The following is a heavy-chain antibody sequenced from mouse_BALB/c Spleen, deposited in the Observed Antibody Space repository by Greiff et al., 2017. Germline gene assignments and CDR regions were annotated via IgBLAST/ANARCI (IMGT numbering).Heavy chain of an antibody. J-gene: IGHJ4*01. Sequence: EVQGVESGPGLVKPSQSLSLTCTVTGYSITSDYAWNWIRQFPGNKLEWMGYISYSGSTSYNPSLKSRISITRDTSKNQFFLQLNSVTTEDTATYYFARWGNGYYRYAMDYWGQGTSVTVSS. CDR3: ARWGNGYYRYAMDY. CDR1: GYSITSDYA. V-gene: IGHV3-2*02. CDR2: ISYSGST. D-gene: IGHD2-3*01.